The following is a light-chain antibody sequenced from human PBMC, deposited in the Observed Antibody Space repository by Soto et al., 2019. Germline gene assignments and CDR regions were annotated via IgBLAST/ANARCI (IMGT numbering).Light chain of an antibody. CDR2: KAS. Sequence: DIHSTNSLYTLCASIGHRVPINARASQSISSWLAWYQQKPGKAPKLLIYKASSLESGVPSRFSGSGSGTEFTLTISSLQPDDFATYYCQQYNSYPQTFGQGTKVDIK. CDR1: QSISSW. J-gene: IGKJ1*01. V-gene: IGKV1-5*03. CDR3: QQYNSYPQT.